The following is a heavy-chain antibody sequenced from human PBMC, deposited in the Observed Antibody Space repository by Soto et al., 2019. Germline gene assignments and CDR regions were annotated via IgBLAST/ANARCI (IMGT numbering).Heavy chain of an antibody. V-gene: IGHV1-69*01. D-gene: IGHD6-13*01. CDR1: GGTFSSYA. Sequence: QVQLVQSGAEVKKPGSSVKVSCNASGGTFSSYAISWVRQAPGQGLEWMGGIIPIFGTANYAQKFQGRVTITADESTSTAYMEMNSLRSEDTAVYYCARDLGRAAAENDYWGQGTLVTVSS. J-gene: IGHJ4*02. CDR2: IIPIFGTA. CDR3: ARDLGRAAAENDY.